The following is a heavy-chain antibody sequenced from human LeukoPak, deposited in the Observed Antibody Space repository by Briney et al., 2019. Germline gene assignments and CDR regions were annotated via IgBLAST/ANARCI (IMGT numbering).Heavy chain of an antibody. CDR1: GFTFSSYG. Sequence: GGSLRLSCAASGFTFSSYGMHWVRQAPGKGLEWVAGIWYDGSNKYYAGSVKGRFTISRDNSKNTLYLQMNSLRAEDTAVYYCARGWLIVVPAAIGYWGQGTLVTVSS. D-gene: IGHD2-2*01. CDR2: IWYDGSNK. J-gene: IGHJ4*02. V-gene: IGHV3-33*01. CDR3: ARGWLIVVPAAIGY.